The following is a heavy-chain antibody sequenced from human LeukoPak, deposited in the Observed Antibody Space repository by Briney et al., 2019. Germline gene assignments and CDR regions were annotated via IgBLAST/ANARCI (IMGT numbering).Heavy chain of an antibody. D-gene: IGHD3-10*01. V-gene: IGHV4-59*12. CDR3: ARDRITMVRGVHAFDI. J-gene: IGHJ3*02. CDR1: GGSISSYY. Sequence: SETLSLTCTVSGGSISSYYWSWIRQPPGKGLEWIGYIYYSGSTNYNPSLKSRVTISVDTSKNQFSLKLSSVTAADTAVYYCARDRITMVRGVHAFDIWGQGTMVTVSS. CDR2: IYYSGST.